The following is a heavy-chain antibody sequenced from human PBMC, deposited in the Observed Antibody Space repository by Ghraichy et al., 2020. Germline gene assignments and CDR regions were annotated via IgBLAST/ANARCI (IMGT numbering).Heavy chain of an antibody. Sequence: SETLSLTCAVYGGSFSGYYWSWIRQPPGKGLEWIGEINHSGSTNYNPSLKSRVTISVDTSKNQFSLKLSSVTAADTAVYYCARGPAVLLWFGLLPNNWFDPWGQGTLVTVSS. D-gene: IGHD3-10*01. J-gene: IGHJ5*02. CDR2: INHSGST. CDR1: GGSFSGYY. CDR3: ARGPAVLLWFGLLPNNWFDP. V-gene: IGHV4-34*01.